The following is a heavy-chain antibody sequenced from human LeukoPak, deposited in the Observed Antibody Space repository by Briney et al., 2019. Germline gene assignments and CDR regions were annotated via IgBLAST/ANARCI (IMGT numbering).Heavy chain of an antibody. CDR2: IKSKTVGGTT. CDR1: GFTFGDYA. V-gene: IGHV3-15*01. J-gene: IGHJ4*02. D-gene: IGHD6-13*01. CDR3: TTTLYSSSWHYY. Sequence: GGSLRLSCTGSGFTFGDYAMNWVRQAPGKGLEWVGRIKSKTVGGTTDYAAPVKGRFTISRDDSKNTLYLQMNSLKTEDTAVYYCTTTLYSSSWHYYWGQGTLVTVSS.